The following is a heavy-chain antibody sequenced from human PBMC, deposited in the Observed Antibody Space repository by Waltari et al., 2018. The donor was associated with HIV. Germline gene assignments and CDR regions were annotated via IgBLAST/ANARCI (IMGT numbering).Heavy chain of an antibody. CDR1: GQTLSEMS. CDR2: FDREDNEA. Sequence: QVQLEQSGAEVTRPGASVRVSCTVSGQTLSEMSRHWVRQAPGKGLEWMGYFDREDNEAIYAAKFQGRVTMTQDASADTAYMELSSLRSEDTAVYFCAAHLEAVPEAVSEYFEFWGQGALVIVSS. V-gene: IGHV1-24*01. D-gene: IGHD6-13*01. J-gene: IGHJ4*02. CDR3: AAHLEAVPEAVSEYFEF.